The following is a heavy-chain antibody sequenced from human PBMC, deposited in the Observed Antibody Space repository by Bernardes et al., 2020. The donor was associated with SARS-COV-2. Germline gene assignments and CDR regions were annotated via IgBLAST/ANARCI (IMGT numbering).Heavy chain of an antibody. CDR1: GFTFSSYA. V-gene: IGHV3-23*01. J-gene: IGHJ2*01. CDR2: ISGSGGST. D-gene: IGHD5-18*01. Sequence: GGSLRLSCAASGFTFSSYAMSWGRQAPGKGLEWVSGISGSGGSTYYADSVKGRFTISRDNSKNTLYLQMNSLRAEDTAVYYCAKGRGYSYGPYWYFDLWGRGTLVTVSS. CDR3: AKGRGYSYGPYWYFDL.